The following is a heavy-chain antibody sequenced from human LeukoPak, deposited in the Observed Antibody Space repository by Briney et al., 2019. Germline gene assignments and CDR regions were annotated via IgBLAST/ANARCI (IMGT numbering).Heavy chain of an antibody. CDR2: ISSSGSTI. D-gene: IGHD3-22*01. CDR3: ASLYYYDSSGYSDY. V-gene: IGHV3-11*01. J-gene: IGHJ4*02. Sequence: SGGSLRLSCAASGFTFSDYYMSWIRQAPGKGLEWVSYISSSGSTIYYADSVKGRFTISRDNAKNSLYLQMNSLRAEDTAVYYCASLYYYDSSGYSDYWGQGTLVTVSS. CDR1: GFTFSDYY.